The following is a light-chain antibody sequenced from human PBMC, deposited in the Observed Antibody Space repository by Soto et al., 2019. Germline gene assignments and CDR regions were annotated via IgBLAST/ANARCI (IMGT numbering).Light chain of an antibody. V-gene: IGLV2-14*01. CDR1: SSDIGSYPY. CDR2: EVD. Sequence: QSALTQPASVSGSPGQSITISCTGTSSDIGSYPYVSWYQQHPGKVPKLMIYEVDNRPSGVSNRFSGSKSGNTASLTISGLQAEDEADYYCSSYTSTTTPVVFGGGTKLTVL. J-gene: IGLJ2*01. CDR3: SSYTSTTTPVV.